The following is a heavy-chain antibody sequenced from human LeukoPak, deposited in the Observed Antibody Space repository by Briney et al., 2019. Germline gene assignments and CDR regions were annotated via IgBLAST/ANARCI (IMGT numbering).Heavy chain of an antibody. D-gene: IGHD3-22*01. V-gene: IGHV3-7*01. Sequence: SGGSLRLSCAASGFTFSSYWMSWVRQAPGKGLEWVANIKQDGSEKYYVDSVKGRFTISRDNAKNSLYLQMNSLRAEDTAVYYCARGPPYYDSSGSPYYFDYWGQGTLVTVSS. J-gene: IGHJ4*02. CDR1: GFTFSSYW. CDR2: IKQDGSEK. CDR3: ARGPPYYDSSGSPYYFDY.